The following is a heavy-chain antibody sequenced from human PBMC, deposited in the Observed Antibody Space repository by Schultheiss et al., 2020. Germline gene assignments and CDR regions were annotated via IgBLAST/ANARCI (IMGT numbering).Heavy chain of an antibody. V-gene: IGHV3-30*03. J-gene: IGHJ6*02. CDR1: GFTFSSYS. D-gene: IGHD6-19*01. CDR2: ISYDGSNK. CDR3: ARDRTGSSGWYGRRYYYYGMDV. Sequence: GGSLRLSCAASGFTFSSYSMNWVRQAPGKGLEWVAVISYDGSNKYYADSVKGRFTISRDNSKNTLYLQMSSLRAEDTAVYYCARDRTGSSGWYGRRYYYYGMDVWGQGTTVTVYS.